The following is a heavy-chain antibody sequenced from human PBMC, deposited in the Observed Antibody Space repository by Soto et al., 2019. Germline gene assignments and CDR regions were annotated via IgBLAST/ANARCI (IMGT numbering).Heavy chain of an antibody. D-gene: IGHD3-16*01. V-gene: IGHV1-69*13. CDR2: IIPIFDAP. Sequence: SVKVSCKASGGTFNMFAMNWVRQAPGHGLEWMGGIIPIFDAPRYSEQFQGRVTITVDESTSTAYMELSSLRSDDTAIYYCTRAIGSGGVMGGFDYWGQGTLVTVSS. CDR1: GGTFNMFA. J-gene: IGHJ4*02. CDR3: TRAIGSGGVMGGFDY.